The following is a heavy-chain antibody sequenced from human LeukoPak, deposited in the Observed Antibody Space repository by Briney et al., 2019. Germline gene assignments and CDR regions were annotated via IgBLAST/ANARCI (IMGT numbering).Heavy chain of an antibody. V-gene: IGHV3-23*01. D-gene: IGHD2-15*01. Sequence: GGSLRLSCAASGFTFSSYAMSWVRQAPGEGLECVSSISGSGGTTYYADSVKGRFTISRDKSRNTLYLQMNSLRAEDTAVYYCAKSGVVITVTPYYFDYWGQGTLVTVSS. J-gene: IGHJ4*02. CDR2: ISGSGGTT. CDR1: GFTFSSYA. CDR3: AKSGVVITVTPYYFDY.